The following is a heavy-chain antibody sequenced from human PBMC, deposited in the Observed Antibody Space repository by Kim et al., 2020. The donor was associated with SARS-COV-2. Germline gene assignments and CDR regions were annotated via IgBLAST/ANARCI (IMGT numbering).Heavy chain of an antibody. J-gene: IGHJ4*02. V-gene: IGHV3-11*03. Sequence: YAASVKGRFTISRDNAKNSLYLQMNSLRAEDTAVYYCARTYYDILTPFDYWGQGTLVTVSS. D-gene: IGHD3-9*01. CDR3: ARTYYDILTPFDY.